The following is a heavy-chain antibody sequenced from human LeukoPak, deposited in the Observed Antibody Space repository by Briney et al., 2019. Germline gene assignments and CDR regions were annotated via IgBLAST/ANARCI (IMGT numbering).Heavy chain of an antibody. V-gene: IGHV1-18*01. J-gene: IGHJ4*02. D-gene: IGHD5-12*01. CDR3: ARGGFRARGSGYDSTRIGLFDY. CDR1: GYTFTSYG. CDR2: ISAYNGNT. Sequence: ASVKVSCKASGYTFTSYGISWVRQAPGQGLEWMGWISAYNGNTNYAQKLQGRVTITTDTSTSTAYMELRSLRSDDTAVYYCARGGFRARGSGYDSTRIGLFDYWGQGTLVTVSS.